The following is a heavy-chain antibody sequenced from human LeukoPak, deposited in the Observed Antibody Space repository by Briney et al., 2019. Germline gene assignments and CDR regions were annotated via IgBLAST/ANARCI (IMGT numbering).Heavy chain of an antibody. D-gene: IGHD6-6*01. CDR2: IYTSGST. CDR1: GGSISSYY. Sequence: SETLSLTCTVSGGSISSYYWSWIRQPAGKGLEWIGRIYTSGSTNYNPSLKSRVTMSVETSKNQFSLKLSSVTAADTAVYYCARAPERDSSSSNYYYYMDVWGKGTTVTVSS. CDR3: ARAPERDSSSSNYYYYMDV. V-gene: IGHV4-4*07. J-gene: IGHJ6*03.